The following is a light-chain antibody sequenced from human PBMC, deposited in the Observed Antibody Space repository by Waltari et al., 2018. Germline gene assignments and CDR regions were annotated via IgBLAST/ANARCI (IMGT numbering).Light chain of an antibody. CDR3: QQYGTSPMYT. J-gene: IGKJ2*01. V-gene: IGKV3-20*01. Sequence: EIVLTQSPGTLSLSPGERATLSCRASQSVSSSYLAWYQQKPGQAPRLLIYGTSNRATGIPDRFGGSGSGTDFTLTISRLEPEDFAVYYCQQYGTSPMYTFGQGTKLEIK. CDR1: QSVSSSY. CDR2: GTS.